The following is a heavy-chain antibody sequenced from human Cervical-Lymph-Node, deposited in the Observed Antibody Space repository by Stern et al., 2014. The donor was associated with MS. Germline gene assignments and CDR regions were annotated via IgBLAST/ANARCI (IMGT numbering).Heavy chain of an antibody. CDR2: IVYDGSNK. CDR1: GFTFSSYG. J-gene: IGHJ4*02. D-gene: IGHD3-10*01. V-gene: IGHV3-33*01. CDR3: ARETRGASGRFDY. Sequence: QVQLVQSGGGVVQPGRSLRLSCAASGFTFSSYGMHWVRQAPGKGLEWVALIVYDGSNKYDADTVKGRFTISRDNSKNTLYLQMSSLRAEDTAVYYCARETRGASGRFDYWGQGTLVTVSS.